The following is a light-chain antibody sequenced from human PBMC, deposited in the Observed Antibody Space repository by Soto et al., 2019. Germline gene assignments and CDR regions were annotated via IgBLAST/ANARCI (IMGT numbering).Light chain of an antibody. CDR2: DAS. CDR3: QQRSEWPIT. J-gene: IGKJ5*01. CDR1: QSISNS. Sequence: EIVLTQSPSTLSLSPGERATLSCRASQSISNSLAWYQQKPGQAPRLFIYDASNRATGIPARFSGSGSGTDFTLTIGSLEPEDFAVYYCQQRSEWPITFGQGTRLEIK. V-gene: IGKV3-11*01.